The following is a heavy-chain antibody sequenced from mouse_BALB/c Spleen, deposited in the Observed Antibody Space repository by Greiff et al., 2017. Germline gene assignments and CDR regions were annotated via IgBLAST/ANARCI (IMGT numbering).Heavy chain of an antibody. V-gene: IGHV1S56*01. CDR1: GYTFTSYY. D-gene: IGHD2-4*01. CDR2: IYPGNGST. Sequence: QVQLQQSGPGLVKPGASVKMSCTASGYTFTSYYIHWVKQRPGQGLEWIGWIYPGNGSTNYNEKFKGKTTLTADKSSSTAYMLLSSLTSEASAVYFGARGAWITGWFAYWGQGTLVTVSA. CDR3: ARGAWITGWFAY. J-gene: IGHJ3*01.